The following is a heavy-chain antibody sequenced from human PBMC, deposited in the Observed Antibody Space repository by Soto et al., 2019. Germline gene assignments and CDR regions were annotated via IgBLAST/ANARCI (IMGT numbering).Heavy chain of an antibody. CDR3: ERVGGGELGAFDI. J-gene: IGHJ3*02. CDR1: GFTFSSYD. D-gene: IGHD1-26*01. CDR2: IGTAGDT. Sequence: GGSLRLSCAASGFTFSSYDMHWVRQATGKGLEWVSAIGTAGDTYYPGSVKGRFTISRENAKNSLYLQMNSLRAGDTAVYYCERVGGGELGAFDIWGQGTMVTVSS. V-gene: IGHV3-13*01.